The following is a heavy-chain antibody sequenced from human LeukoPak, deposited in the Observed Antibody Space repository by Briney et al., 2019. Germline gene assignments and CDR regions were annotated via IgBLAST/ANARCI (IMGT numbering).Heavy chain of an antibody. D-gene: IGHD3-3*01. V-gene: IGHV3-30*18. Sequence: PGRSLRLSCAASGFTFSSYGMHWVRQAPGKGLEWVAVISYDGSNKYYADSVKGRFTISRDNSKNTLYLQMNSLRAEDTAVYYCAEDLITTTRQVWGQGTLVTVSS. J-gene: IGHJ4*02. CDR2: ISYDGSNK. CDR3: AEDLITTTRQV. CDR1: GFTFSSYG.